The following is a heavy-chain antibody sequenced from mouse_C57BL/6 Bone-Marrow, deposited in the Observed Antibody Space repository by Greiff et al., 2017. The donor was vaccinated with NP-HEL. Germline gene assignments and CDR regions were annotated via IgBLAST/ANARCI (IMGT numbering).Heavy chain of an antibody. D-gene: IGHD2-3*01. J-gene: IGHJ4*01. V-gene: IGHV3-6*01. CDR2: ISYDGSN. CDR3: ASQDGYYVRYGMDY. CDR1: GYSITSGYY. Sequence: EVQLQQSGPGLVKPSQSLSLTCSVTGYSITSGYYWNWIRQFPGNKLEWMGYISYDGSNNYNPSLKNRISITRDTSKNQFFLKLNSVTTEDTATYYCASQDGYYVRYGMDYWGQGTSVTVSS.